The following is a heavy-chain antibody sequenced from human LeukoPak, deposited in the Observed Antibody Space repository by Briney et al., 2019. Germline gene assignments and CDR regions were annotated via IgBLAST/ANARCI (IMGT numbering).Heavy chain of an antibody. V-gene: IGHV3-23*01. CDR2: ITGSGDNT. Sequence: PGGSLRLSCAASGFTFISSAMSWVRQAPGKGLEWVSAITGSGDNTFYADSVKGRFTISRDNSKNTLYLQMNSLRAEDTAVYYCATNGDNGYYYCYMDVWGKGTTVTVSS. CDR1: GFTFISSA. J-gene: IGHJ6*03. D-gene: IGHD4-17*01. CDR3: ATNGDNGYYYCYMDV.